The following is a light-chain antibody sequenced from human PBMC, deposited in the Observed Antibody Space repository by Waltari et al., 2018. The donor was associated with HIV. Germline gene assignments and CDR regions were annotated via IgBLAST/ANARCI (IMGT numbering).Light chain of an antibody. V-gene: IGLV2-11*01. J-gene: IGLJ1*01. CDR3: CSYSGTYSYV. CDR2: YVT. CDR1: NSDFRFYTC. Sequence: QSALTQPRSVSGSPRQSVPIPCTETNSDFRFYTCVSGYQQHPAKALTLITHYVTKRPSGVPDRFSASRSGNTASLTISGLQAEDEATYFCCSYSGTYSYVFGTGTEVSLI.